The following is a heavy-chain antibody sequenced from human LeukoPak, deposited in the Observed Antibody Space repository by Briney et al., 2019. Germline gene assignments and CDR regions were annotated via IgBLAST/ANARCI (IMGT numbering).Heavy chain of an antibody. CDR3: ARGTSMPAATNRVVDY. J-gene: IGHJ4*02. CDR1: GFTFSDFA. CDR2: INQDGSEK. Sequence: GGSLRLSCEASGFTFSDFAMSWVRQAPGKGLEWVANINQDGSEKHCVDSVKGRFTTSRDNAKNSLYLQMNSLSADDTAIYYCARGTSMPAATNRVVDYWGQGTLVTVSS. D-gene: IGHD6-13*01. V-gene: IGHV3-7*01.